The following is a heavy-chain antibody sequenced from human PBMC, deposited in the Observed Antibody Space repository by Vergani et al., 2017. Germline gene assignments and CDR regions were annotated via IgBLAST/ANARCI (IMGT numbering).Heavy chain of an antibody. D-gene: IGHD3-22*01. J-gene: IGHJ1*01. CDR2: IYSGGST. CDR3: ASGATRNYYDSSGYTPTKYFQH. Sequence: EVQLVESGGGLIQPGGSLRLSCAASGFTVSSNYMSWVRQAPGKGLEWVSVIYSGGSTYYADSVKGRFTISRDNSKNTLYLQMNSLRAEDTAVYYCASGATRNYYDSSGYTPTKYFQHWGQGTLVTVSS. CDR1: GFTVSSNY. V-gene: IGHV3-53*01.